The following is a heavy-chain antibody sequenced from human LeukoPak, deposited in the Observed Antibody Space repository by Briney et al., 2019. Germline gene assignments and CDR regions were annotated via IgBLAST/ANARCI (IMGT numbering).Heavy chain of an antibody. CDR2: ISYDGSNK. CDR3: AKDRWFGEDYYYYGMDV. CDR1: GLTFSSYG. Sequence: GGSLRLSCAASGLTFSSYGMHWVRQAPGKGLEWVAVISYDGSNKYYADSVKGRFTISRDNSKNTLYLQMNSLRAEDTAVYYCAKDRWFGEDYYYYGMDVWGKGTTVTVSS. J-gene: IGHJ6*04. V-gene: IGHV3-30*18. D-gene: IGHD3-10*01.